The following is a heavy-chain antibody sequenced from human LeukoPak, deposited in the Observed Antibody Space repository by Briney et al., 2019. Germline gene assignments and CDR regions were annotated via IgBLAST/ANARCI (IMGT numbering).Heavy chain of an antibody. J-gene: IGHJ4*02. D-gene: IGHD2-8*01. CDR3: ARGFCTHEICQVFTN. V-gene: IGHV4-59*02. CDR2: ISHSGYS. Sequence: SETLSLTCTVSGGAVNIYYWSWIRQTPGKGLEWIGYISHSGYSDYAPSLKSRVTMSLDTSKNQFSLKLSSVTAADTALYYCARGFCTHEICQVFTNWGQGTLVTVSS. CDR1: GGAVNIYY.